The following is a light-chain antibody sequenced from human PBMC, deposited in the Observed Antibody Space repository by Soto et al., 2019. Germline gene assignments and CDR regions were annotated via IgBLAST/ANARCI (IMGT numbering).Light chain of an antibody. J-gene: IGLJ1*01. V-gene: IGLV2-8*01. Sequence: QSVLTQPPTASGSPGQSVTISCTGTSSDVGAYKFVSWYQQHPGKAPKLMIYDVIKRPSGVPDRFSGSKSGNTASLTVSGLQAEDEADYYCSSYAGSNTFVFGTGTKLTVL. CDR2: DVI. CDR1: SSDVGAYKF. CDR3: SSYAGSNTFV.